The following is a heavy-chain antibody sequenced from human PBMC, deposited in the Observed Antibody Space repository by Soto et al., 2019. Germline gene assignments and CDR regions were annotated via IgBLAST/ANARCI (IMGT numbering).Heavy chain of an antibody. V-gene: IGHV1-18*01. Sequence: QVQLVQSGAEVKKPGASVKVSCKASGYTFTSYHITWVRQAPGQGLEWMGRISAYNGNTTYAQKLQGRVTMTKVTSPSTAYMELRSLRSDDTAVYSCARDAPPTREWGQGTLVTVSS. CDR1: GYTFTSYH. CDR2: ISAYNGNT. CDR3: ARDAPPTRE. J-gene: IGHJ4*02.